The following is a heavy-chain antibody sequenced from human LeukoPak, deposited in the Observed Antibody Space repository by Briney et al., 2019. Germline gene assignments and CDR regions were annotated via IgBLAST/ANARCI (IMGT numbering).Heavy chain of an antibody. CDR2: INYSGIT. V-gene: IGHV4-39*01. CDR3: ARHDRGGLDAFDI. Sequence: SETLSLTCTVSGGSITRSTDYWGWIRQPPGKGLEWIGSINYSGITYYNPSLKSRFTKSVDTSKNQFSLNLNSVTAADTAVYYCARHDRGGLDAFDIWGQGTMVTVFS. D-gene: IGHD3-16*01. CDR1: GGSITRSTDY. J-gene: IGHJ3*02.